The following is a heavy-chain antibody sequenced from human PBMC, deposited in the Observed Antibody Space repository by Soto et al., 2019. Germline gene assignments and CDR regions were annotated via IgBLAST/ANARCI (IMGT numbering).Heavy chain of an antibody. CDR2: IYPDGTT. Sequence: QVQLQESGPGLVKPSETLSLSCTVSGDSINNYYWSWIRQPAGKGLEWIGRIYPDGTTNYNSSLKSRVIMSVDTAKNQFSLNLSSVTAADTAVYYCARGPYCGTDCYFSSWGQGALVIVSS. V-gene: IGHV4-4*07. CDR3: ARGPYCGTDCYFSS. CDR1: GDSINNYY. D-gene: IGHD2-21*02. J-gene: IGHJ5*02.